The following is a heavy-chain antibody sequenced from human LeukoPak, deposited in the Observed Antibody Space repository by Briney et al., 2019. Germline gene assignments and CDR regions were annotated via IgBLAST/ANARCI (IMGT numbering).Heavy chain of an antibody. CDR1: GVTFSGSA. D-gene: IGHD1-26*01. Sequence: PGGSLKLSCAASGVTFSGSAIHWVRQSSGQGLEWVGQIDKKDRGYATATAYAASVKGRFTISRDDSINTAYLQMKSLKTEDTALYYCTRDSGTYNWFDPWGQGTLVTVSS. V-gene: IGHV3-73*01. J-gene: IGHJ5*02. CDR2: IDKKDRGYATAT. CDR3: TRDSGTYNWFDP.